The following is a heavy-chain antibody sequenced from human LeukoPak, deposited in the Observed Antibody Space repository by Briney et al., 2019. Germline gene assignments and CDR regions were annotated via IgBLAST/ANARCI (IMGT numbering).Heavy chain of an antibody. J-gene: IGHJ4*02. CDR2: ISSSGSTR. CDR1: GFTFSDYY. Sequence: GGSLRLSCAASGFTFSDYYMSWIRQPPGKGLEWVSYISSSGSTRYYADSVKGRFTISRDNAKNSLYLQMNSLRAEDTAVYYCARGYNMDTAMGYFDYWGQGTLVTVPS. V-gene: IGHV3-11*01. D-gene: IGHD5-18*01. CDR3: ARGYNMDTAMGYFDY.